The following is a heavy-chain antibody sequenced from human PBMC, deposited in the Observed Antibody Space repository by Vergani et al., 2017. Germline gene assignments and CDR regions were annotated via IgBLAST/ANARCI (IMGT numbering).Heavy chain of an antibody. CDR3: AKGMVAPTTVTTFDY. CDR1: GFTFSSYA. V-gene: IGHV3-23*01. J-gene: IGHJ4*02. Sequence: EVQLLESGGGLVQPGGSLRLSCAASGFTFSSYAMSWVRQAPGKGLEWVSAISGSGGSTYYADSVKGRFTISRDHSKNTLYLQMNSLRAEDTAVYYCAKGMVAPTTVTTFDYWGQGTLVTVSS. CDR2: ISGSGGST. D-gene: IGHD4-17*01.